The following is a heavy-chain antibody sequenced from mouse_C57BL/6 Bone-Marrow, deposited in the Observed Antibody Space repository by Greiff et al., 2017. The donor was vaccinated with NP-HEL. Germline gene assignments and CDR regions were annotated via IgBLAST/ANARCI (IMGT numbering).Heavy chain of an antibody. CDR1: GYSITSGYY. Sequence: EVQLVESGPGLVKPSQSLSLTCSVTGYSITSGYYWNWIRQFPGNKLEWMGYISYDGSNNYNPSLKNRISITRDTSKNQFFLKLNSVTTEDTATYYCARDLCYYGSSFDYWGQGTTLTVSS. CDR3: ARDLCYYGSSFDY. J-gene: IGHJ2*01. D-gene: IGHD1-1*01. CDR2: ISYDGSN. V-gene: IGHV3-6*01.